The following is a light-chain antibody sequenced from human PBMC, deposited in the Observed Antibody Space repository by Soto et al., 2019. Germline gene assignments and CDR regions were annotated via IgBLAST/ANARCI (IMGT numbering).Light chain of an antibody. CDR2: GAS. V-gene: IGKV3-20*01. CDR1: QSVSSSY. CDR3: QQYGSSPQCT. J-gene: IGKJ2*02. Sequence: IVFTQSPCTLSLSPGERATLSCRASQSVSSSYLAWYQQKPGQAPRLLIYGASSRATGIPDRFSGSGSGTDFTLTISRLEPEDFAVYYCQQYGSSPQCTFGQGTKVDIK.